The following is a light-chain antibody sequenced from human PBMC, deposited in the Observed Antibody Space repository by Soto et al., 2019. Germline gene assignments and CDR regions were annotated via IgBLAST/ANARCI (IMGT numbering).Light chain of an antibody. CDR2: EVI. CDR1: NSDVGGYNY. J-gene: IGLJ2*01. CDR3: SSYTSSSTLV. Sequence: QPVLTQPASVSASPGQSITISCTGTNSDVGGYNYVSWYQQHPGKTPKLIIYEVINRPSGVSNRFSGSKSGNTASLTISGLQADDEADYFCSSYTSSSTLVFGGGTKVTVL. V-gene: IGLV2-14*01.